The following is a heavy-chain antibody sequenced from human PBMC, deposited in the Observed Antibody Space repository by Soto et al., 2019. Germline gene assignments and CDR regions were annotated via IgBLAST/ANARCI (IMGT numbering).Heavy chain of an antibody. CDR3: ARGITMVRGVQYYYYGMDV. Sequence: VQLVQSGAEVKKPGASVKVSCKASGYTFTSYGINWVRQAPGQGLEWMGWISTYNGNTNFAQNLQGRVSLTTDTSTSTAYMELRSLRFDDTAIYYCARGITMVRGVQYYYYGMDVWGQGTTVTVSS. CDR2: ISTYNGNT. CDR1: GYTFTSYG. V-gene: IGHV1-18*01. J-gene: IGHJ6*02. D-gene: IGHD3-10*01.